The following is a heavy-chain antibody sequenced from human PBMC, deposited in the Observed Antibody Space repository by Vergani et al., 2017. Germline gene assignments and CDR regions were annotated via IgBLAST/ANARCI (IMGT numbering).Heavy chain of an antibody. CDR3: ARHLQQSPYYGMDV. J-gene: IGHJ6*02. CDR2: IYYSGST. CDR1: GGSISSYY. Sequence: QVQLQESGPGLVKPSETLSLTCTVSGGSISSYYWSWIRQPPGKGLEWIGYIYYSGSTNYNPSLKSLVTISVDTSKNQFSLKLSSVTAADTAVYYCARHLQQSPYYGMDVWGQGTTVTVSS. V-gene: IGHV4-59*08. D-gene: IGHD6-13*01.